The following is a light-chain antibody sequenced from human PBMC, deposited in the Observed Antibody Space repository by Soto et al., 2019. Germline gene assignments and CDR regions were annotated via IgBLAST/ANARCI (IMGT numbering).Light chain of an antibody. J-gene: IGKJ1*01. CDR1: QSISSY. Sequence: DIQMTQSTSSLSASVGDRVTITCRASQSISSYLNWYQQKPGKAPKLLIYAASSLQSGVPSRFSGSGSGTDFTLTISSLQPEDFATYYCQQSYSTPTFGQGTKVDIK. CDR2: AAS. CDR3: QQSYSTPT. V-gene: IGKV1-39*01.